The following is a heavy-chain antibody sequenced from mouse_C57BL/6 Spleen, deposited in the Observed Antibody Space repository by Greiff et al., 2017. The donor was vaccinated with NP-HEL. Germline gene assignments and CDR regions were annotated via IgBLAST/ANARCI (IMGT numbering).Heavy chain of an antibody. CDR1: GFNIKDYY. CDR3: TLIYYGYDDYFDY. D-gene: IGHD2-2*01. Sequence: VQLKESGAELVRPGASVKLSCTASGFNIKDYYMHWVKQRPEQGLEWIGRIDPEDGDTEYAPKFQGKATMTADTSSNTAYLQLSSLTSEDTAVYYCTLIYYGYDDYFDYWGQGTTLTVSS. V-gene: IGHV14-1*01. J-gene: IGHJ2*01. CDR2: IDPEDGDT.